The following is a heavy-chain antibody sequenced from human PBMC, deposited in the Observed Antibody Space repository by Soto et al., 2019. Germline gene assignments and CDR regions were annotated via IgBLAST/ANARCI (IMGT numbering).Heavy chain of an antibody. J-gene: IGHJ4*02. V-gene: IGHV1-69*13. CDR3: ARDRDYGGSFDY. CDR1: VGTFSSYA. D-gene: IGHD4-17*01. Sequence: SVKFSCKASVGTFSSYAISWVRQAPGQGLEWMGGIIPIFGTANYAQKFQGRVTITADESTSTAYMELSSLRSEDTAVYYCARDRDYGGSFDYWGQGTLVTVSS. CDR2: IIPIFGTA.